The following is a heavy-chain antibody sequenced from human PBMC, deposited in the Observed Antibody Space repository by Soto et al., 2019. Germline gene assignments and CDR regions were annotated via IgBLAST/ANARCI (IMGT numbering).Heavy chain of an antibody. CDR3: AKGPL. J-gene: IGHJ4*02. CDR1: GFTFSNIW. CDR2: ISPDGGEI. V-gene: IGHV3-7*01. Sequence: LVESGGGLVQPGGSLRLSCAASGFTFSNIWMIWVRRSPEKGPEWVASISPDGGEIYYVDSVKGRFTISRDNTRTSLYLQMNSLRAQDTAVYYCAKGPLWGQGTLVTVSS.